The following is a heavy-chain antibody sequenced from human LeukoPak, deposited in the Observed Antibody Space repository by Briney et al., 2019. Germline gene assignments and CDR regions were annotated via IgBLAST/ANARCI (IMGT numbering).Heavy chain of an antibody. CDR3: ARVDVGYCSGGSCSPYWYFDL. V-gene: IGHV4-4*07. CDR2: ISTTGST. CDR1: GASISDYY. Sequence: SETLSLTCTVSGASISDYYWSWIRQSAGKGLEWIGRISTTGSTYYNPSFQSRVTISIDTSKNQFSLKLSSVTAADTAVYYCARVDVGYCSGGSCSPYWYFDLWGRGTLVTVSS. D-gene: IGHD2-15*01. J-gene: IGHJ2*01.